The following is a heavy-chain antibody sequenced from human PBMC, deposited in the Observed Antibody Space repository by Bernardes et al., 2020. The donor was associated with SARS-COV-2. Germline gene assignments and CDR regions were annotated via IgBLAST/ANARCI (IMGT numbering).Heavy chain of an antibody. CDR1: GGSISSGGYY. V-gene: IGHV4-31*03. CDR2: IYYSGST. D-gene: IGHD3-3*01. Sequence: SETLSLTCTVSGGSISSGGYYWSWIRQHPGKGLEWIGYIYYSGSTYYNPSLKSRVTISVDTSKNQFSLKLSSVTAADTAVYYCARATSITIFGVGIVNWFDRWGQGTLVTVSS. CDR3: ARATSITIFGVGIVNWFDR. J-gene: IGHJ5*02.